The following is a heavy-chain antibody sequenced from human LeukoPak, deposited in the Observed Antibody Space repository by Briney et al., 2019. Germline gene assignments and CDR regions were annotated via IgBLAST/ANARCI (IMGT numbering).Heavy chain of an antibody. Sequence: GGSLRLSCAASGFTFSSYEMNWVRQAPGKGPEWVSYISSSGSTIYYADSVKGRFTISRDNAKNSLYLQMNSLRAEDTAVYYCASSRKNVPDYWGQGTLVTVSS. J-gene: IGHJ4*02. CDR1: GFTFSSYE. CDR3: ASSRKNVPDY. CDR2: ISSSGSTI. D-gene: IGHD2-2*01. V-gene: IGHV3-48*03.